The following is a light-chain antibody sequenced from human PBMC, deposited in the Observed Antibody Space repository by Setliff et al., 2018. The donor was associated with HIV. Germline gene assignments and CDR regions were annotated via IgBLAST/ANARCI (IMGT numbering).Light chain of an antibody. CDR1: SSDVGGYNY. Sequence: QSVLTQPASVSGSPGQSITIPCSGTSSDVGGYNYVSWYQQHPGKAPKLMIYDVSKRPSGVSTRFSGSKSGNTASLTISGLQAEDEADYFCNSYTSSSTLYVFGTGTKVTVL. J-gene: IGLJ1*01. CDR3: NSYTSSSTLYV. V-gene: IGLV2-14*01. CDR2: DVS.